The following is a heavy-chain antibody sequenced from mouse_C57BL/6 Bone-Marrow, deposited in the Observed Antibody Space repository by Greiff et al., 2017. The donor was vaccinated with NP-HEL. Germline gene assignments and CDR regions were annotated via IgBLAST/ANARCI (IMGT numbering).Heavy chain of an antibody. CDR2: IYPGSGST. V-gene: IGHV1-55*01. CDR1: GYTFTSYW. CDR3: ARLRVSPTGTRDY. J-gene: IGHJ2*01. Sequence: QVQLQQPGAELVKPGASVKMSCKASGYTFTSYWITWVKQRPGQGLEWIGDIYPGSGSTNYIEKFKSEATLTVDTSSSTAYLQLSSLTSEDSAVYYCARLRVSPTGTRDYWGQGTTLTVSS. D-gene: IGHD4-1*02.